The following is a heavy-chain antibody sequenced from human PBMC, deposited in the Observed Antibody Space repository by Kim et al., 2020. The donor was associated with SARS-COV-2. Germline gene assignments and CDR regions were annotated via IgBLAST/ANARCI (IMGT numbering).Heavy chain of an antibody. CDR3: ARLRLYYDSSGYYGWFDP. J-gene: IGHJ5*02. Sequence: KSRVTISVDTSKIQFSLKLSSVTAADTAVYYCARLRLYYDSSGYYGWFDPWGQGTLVTVSS. D-gene: IGHD3-22*01. V-gene: IGHV4-39*01.